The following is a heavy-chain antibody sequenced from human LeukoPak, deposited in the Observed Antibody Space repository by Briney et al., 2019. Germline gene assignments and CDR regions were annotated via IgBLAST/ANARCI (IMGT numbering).Heavy chain of an antibody. CDR2: INSGGSTI. Sequence: GGSLRLSCAASGFTFSCYEMNWVRQAPGKGLEWVSYINSGGSTIYYADSVKGRFTISRDNAKTSLNLQMNSLRAEDTAVYYCAREIMRVGRDGFDIWGQGTMVTVSS. D-gene: IGHD3-22*01. CDR1: GFTFSCYE. CDR3: AREIMRVGRDGFDI. J-gene: IGHJ3*02. V-gene: IGHV3-48*03.